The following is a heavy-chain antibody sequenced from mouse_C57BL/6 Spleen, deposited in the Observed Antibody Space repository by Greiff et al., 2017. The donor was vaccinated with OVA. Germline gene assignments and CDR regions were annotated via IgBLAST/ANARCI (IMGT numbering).Heavy chain of an antibody. D-gene: IGHD1-1*01. CDR3: ARSYGSSYGCFNV. CDR1: GYTFTSYW. V-gene: IGHV1-55*01. J-gene: IGHJ1*03. Sequence: QVQLQQPGAELVKPGASVKMSCKASGYTFTSYWITWVKQRPGQGLEWIGDIYPGSGSTNYNEKFTSKATLTVDTSSSTAYMQLSSLTSEDSAVDYYARSYGSSYGCFNVWGTGTTGTVSS. CDR2: IYPGSGST.